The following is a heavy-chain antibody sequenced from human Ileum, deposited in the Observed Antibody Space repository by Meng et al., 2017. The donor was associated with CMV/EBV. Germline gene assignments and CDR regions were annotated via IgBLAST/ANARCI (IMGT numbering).Heavy chain of an antibody. V-gene: IGHV3-30-3*01. D-gene: IGHD3-3*01. J-gene: IGHJ4*02. Sequence: MHWVRQAPGKGLEWVAVISYDGSNKYYADSVKGRFTISRDNSKNTLYLQMNSLRAEDTAVYYCARPSPRSYYDFWSGYSLWTNFDYWGQGTLVTVSS. CDR3: ARPSPRSYYDFWSGYSLWTNFDY. CDR2: ISYDGSNK.